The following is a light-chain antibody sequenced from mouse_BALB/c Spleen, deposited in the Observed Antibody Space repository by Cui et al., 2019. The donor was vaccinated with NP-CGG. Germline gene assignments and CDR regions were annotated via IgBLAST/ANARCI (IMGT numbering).Light chain of an antibody. J-gene: IGLJ1*01. Sequence: AVVPQESASTTSPGETVTLTCRSSPGAVTTSNYANWVQEKPNHLFTGLIGGTNNRAPGVPARFSGSLIGDKAALTITGAQTEDEAIYFCALWYSNHWVFGGGTKLTVL. CDR1: PGAVTTSNY. CDR3: ALWYSNHWV. CDR2: GTN. V-gene: IGLV1*01.